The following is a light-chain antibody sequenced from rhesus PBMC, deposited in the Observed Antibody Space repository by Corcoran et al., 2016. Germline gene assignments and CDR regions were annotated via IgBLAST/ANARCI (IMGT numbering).Light chain of an antibody. CDR2: KAS. CDR1: QSIRNW. Sequence: DIQMTQSPSSLSASVGDTVTITCRASQSIRNWLAWYQQEPGKAPKFLIYKASSLQSGVPSRFSGSGSGTDFTLTISSLQSEDFATYYCQQYSSSPRTFGGGTKVDLK. J-gene: IGKJ4*01. V-gene: IGKV1-22*01. CDR3: QQYSSSPRT.